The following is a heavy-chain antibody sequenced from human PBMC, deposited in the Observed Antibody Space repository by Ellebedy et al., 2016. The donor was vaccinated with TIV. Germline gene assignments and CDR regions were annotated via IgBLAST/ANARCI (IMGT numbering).Heavy chain of an antibody. J-gene: IGHJ4*02. CDR2: LNQDGSVK. V-gene: IGHV3-7*01. CDR3: ASGFQ. D-gene: IGHD3-10*01. CDR1: EFSFSSYW. Sequence: GESLKISCAAYEFSFSSYWMNCVRQAPGKGLEWVANLNQDGSVKYYVDSVKGRFTISRDNAKNSLYLQMNSLRAEDTAVYYCASGFQWGQGTLVTVSS.